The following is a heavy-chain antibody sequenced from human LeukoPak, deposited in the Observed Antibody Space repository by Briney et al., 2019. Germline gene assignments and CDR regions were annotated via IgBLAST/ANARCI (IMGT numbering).Heavy chain of an antibody. V-gene: IGHV3-15*01. D-gene: IGHD5-12*01. J-gene: IGHJ6*03. CDR3: TTPIVATIYYYYMDV. CDR2: IKSKTDGGTT. CDR1: GFTFSNAW. Sequence: KPGGSLRLSCAASGFTFSNAWMSWVRQAPGKGLEWVGRIKSKTDGGTTDYAAPVKGRFTISRDDSKNTLYLQMNSLKTEDTAVYYCTTPIVATIYYYYMDVWGKGTTVTISS.